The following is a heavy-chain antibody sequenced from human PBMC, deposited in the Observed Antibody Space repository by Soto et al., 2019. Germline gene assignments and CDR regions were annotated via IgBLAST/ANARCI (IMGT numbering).Heavy chain of an antibody. CDR1: GFNFSNYD. CDR2: ISGTGFTT. CDR3: PRGGLX. J-gene: IGHJ4*02. Sequence: GGSLRLSCAASGFNFSNYDMNWVRQAPGGGLEWISFISGTGFTTYYADSAWPRFTISRDNSQSALFLQMDSLTVDDSGIYFSPRGGLXWGQGVPVTVSX. V-gene: IGHV3-48*03.